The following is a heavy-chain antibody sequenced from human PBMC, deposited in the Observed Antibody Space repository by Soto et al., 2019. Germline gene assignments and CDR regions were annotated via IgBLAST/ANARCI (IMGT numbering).Heavy chain of an antibody. CDR3: ARDHATIADYYYYGMDV. V-gene: IGHV3-74*01. CDR2: INSDGSST. CDR1: GFTFANYW. J-gene: IGHJ6*02. D-gene: IGHD5-12*01. Sequence: RRSLRLSCAASGFTFANYWMQWVRQATGKGLVWVSRINSDGSSTSHADSVKGRFTISRDNSKNTLYLQMSSGRAEDIAVSNSARDHATIADYYYYGMDVWGQGTTVTVS.